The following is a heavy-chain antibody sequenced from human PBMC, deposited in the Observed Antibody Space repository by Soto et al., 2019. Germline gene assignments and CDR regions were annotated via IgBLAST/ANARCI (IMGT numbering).Heavy chain of an antibody. CDR2: ISWGGGST. CDR1: GFTFDDYT. CDR3: ARDLSYMDV. J-gene: IGHJ6*03. V-gene: IGHV3-43*01. Sequence: GGSLRLSCAASGFTFDDYTMHWVRQAPGKGLEWVSLISWGGGSTYYADSVKGRFTISRDNAKNSLYLQMNSLRAEDTAVYYCARDLSYMDVWGKGTTVTVSS.